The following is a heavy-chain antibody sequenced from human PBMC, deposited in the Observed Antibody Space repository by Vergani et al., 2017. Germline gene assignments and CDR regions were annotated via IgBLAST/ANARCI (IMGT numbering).Heavy chain of an antibody. CDR3: ARDDYGGNWLAI. D-gene: IGHD4-23*01. Sequence: VQLVESGGGVVQPGRSLRLSCAASGFTFSSNYMSWVRQAPGKGLEWVSVIYSGGSTYYAYSVKGRFTISRDNFKNTLYLQMNSLRAEDTAVYYCARDDYGGNWLAIWGQGTLVTVSS. V-gene: IGHV3-66*01. J-gene: IGHJ4*02. CDR2: IYSGGST. CDR1: GFTFSSNY.